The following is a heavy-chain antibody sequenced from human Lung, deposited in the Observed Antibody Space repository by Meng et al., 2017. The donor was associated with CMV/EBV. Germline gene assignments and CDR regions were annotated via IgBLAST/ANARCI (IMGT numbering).Heavy chain of an antibody. J-gene: IGHJ6*02. CDR3: ARSPTGDYAMDV. CDR1: GGSVRSSFYY. V-gene: IGHV4-61*01. Sequence: SETLSLXCTVSGGSVRSSFYYWSWIRQSPGKGLEWIGYIYYSGSTDYNTSLKSRVTMSIDTSKNQISLKLSSVTAADTAVYYCARSPTGDYAMDVWGQGTTVTVS. D-gene: IGHD4-17*01. CDR2: IYYSGST.